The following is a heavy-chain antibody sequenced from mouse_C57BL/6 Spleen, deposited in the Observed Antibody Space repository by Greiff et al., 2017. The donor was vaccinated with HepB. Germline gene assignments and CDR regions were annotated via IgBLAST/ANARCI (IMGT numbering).Heavy chain of an antibody. CDR1: GYAFSSSW. CDR2: IYPGDGDT. J-gene: IGHJ1*03. D-gene: IGHD2-14*01. V-gene: IGHV1-82*01. Sequence: QVQLKQSGPELVKPGASVKISCKASGYAFSSSWMNWVKQRPGKGLEWIGRIYPGDGDTNYNGKFKGKATLTADKSSSTAYMQLSSLTSEDSAVYVCARGGIGGWYFDVWGTGTTVTVSS. CDR3: ARGGIGGWYFDV.